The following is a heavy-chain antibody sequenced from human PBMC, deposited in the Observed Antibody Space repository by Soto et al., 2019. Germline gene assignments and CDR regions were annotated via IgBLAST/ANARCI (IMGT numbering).Heavy chain of an antibody. CDR2: INWDSGDI. J-gene: IGHJ4*02. CDR3: AKDTAPGFYDANGHLDY. Sequence: GGSLRLSCVVSGISFDDYAMHWVRQVPGTGLKWVSGINWDSGDIGYADSVKGRFTISRDNAKNSLYLQMNSLKTEDTALYYCAKDTAPGFYDANGHLDYWGQGTPVTV. CDR1: GISFDDYA. V-gene: IGHV3-9*01. D-gene: IGHD2-8*01.